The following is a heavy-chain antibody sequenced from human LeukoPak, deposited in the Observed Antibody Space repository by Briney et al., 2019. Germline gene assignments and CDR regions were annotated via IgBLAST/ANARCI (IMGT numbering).Heavy chain of an antibody. D-gene: IGHD3-3*01. CDR2: FDPEDGET. V-gene: IGHV1-24*01. J-gene: IGHJ6*02. CDR3: ATVSYDFWSGSARYYYYYGMDV. CDR1: GFIFSSYA. Sequence: PGGSLRLSCAASGFIFSSYAMHWVRQAPGKGLEWMGGFDPEDGETIYAQKFQGRVTMTEDTSTDTAYMELSSLRSEDTAVYYCATVSYDFWSGSARYYYYYGMDVWGQGTTVTVSS.